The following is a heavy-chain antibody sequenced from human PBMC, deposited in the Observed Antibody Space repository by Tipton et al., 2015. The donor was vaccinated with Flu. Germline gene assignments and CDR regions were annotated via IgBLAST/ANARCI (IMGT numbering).Heavy chain of an antibody. V-gene: IGHV4-31*03. CDR1: GGSVSSGGSY. CDR2: IYYSGNT. J-gene: IGHJ4*02. CDR3: ARAQDYYGSGSYVH. Sequence: LRLSCIVSGGSVSSGGSYWSWIRQHPGEGLEWIGNIYYSGNTFYNPSLKSRLIISLDKSNNQFSLKLTSVTAADTAVYYCARAQDYYGSGSYVHWGQGTLVTVSS. D-gene: IGHD3-10*01.